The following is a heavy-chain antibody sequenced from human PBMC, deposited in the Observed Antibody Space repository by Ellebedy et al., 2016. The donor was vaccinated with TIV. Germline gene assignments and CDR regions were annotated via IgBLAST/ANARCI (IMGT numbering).Heavy chain of an antibody. J-gene: IGHJ4*02. CDR3: ANAPRGDILTGAFDY. D-gene: IGHD3-9*01. CDR2: FSWNSGSI. Sequence: SLKISCAASGFTFDDYAMHWVRQAPGKGLEWVSGFSWNSGSIGYADSVKGRFTISRDNAKNSLYLQMNSLRAEDTALYYCANAPRGDILTGAFDYWGQGTLVTVSS. CDR1: GFTFDDYA. V-gene: IGHV3-9*01.